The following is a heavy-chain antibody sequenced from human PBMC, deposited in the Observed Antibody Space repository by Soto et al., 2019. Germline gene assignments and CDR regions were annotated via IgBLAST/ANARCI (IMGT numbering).Heavy chain of an antibody. J-gene: IGHJ4*02. D-gene: IGHD5-12*01. V-gene: IGHV4-39*01. CDR1: GGSISSSSYY. Sequence: QLQLQESGPGLVKPSETLSLTCTVSGGSISSSSYYWGWIRQPPGKGLEWIGSIYYSGSTYYNPSLTSRVTISVDTSKNQFSLKLSSVTAADTAVYYCARRPSVDAIAYWGQGTLVTVSS. CDR2: IYYSGST. CDR3: ARRPSVDAIAY.